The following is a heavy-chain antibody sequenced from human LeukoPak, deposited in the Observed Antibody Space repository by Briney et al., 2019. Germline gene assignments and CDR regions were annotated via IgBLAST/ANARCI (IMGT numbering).Heavy chain of an antibody. V-gene: IGHV3-23*01. CDR1: GFTFRSYA. CDR2: IGGSGGST. D-gene: IGHD4-17*01. Sequence: GGSLRLSCAASGFTFRSYAMSWVRQAPGKGLEWVSAIGGSGGSTYYADSVKGRFTISRDNSKNTLYLQMNSLRAEDTAVYYCAKDARGTTRANFDYWGQGTLVTVSS. J-gene: IGHJ4*02. CDR3: AKDARGTTRANFDY.